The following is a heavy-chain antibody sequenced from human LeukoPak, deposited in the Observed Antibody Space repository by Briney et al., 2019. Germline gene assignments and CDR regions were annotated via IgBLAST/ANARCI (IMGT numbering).Heavy chain of an antibody. D-gene: IGHD3-3*02. CDR1: GGSISTYY. V-gene: IGHV4-4*09. CDR2: VYASGST. J-gene: IGHJ6*03. Sequence: SETLSLTCTVSGGSISTYYWSWVRQPPGKGLEWIGYVYASGSTNYHPSLKSRVTMSVDTSKNHFSLKLSSVTAADTAVYYCARHIWSGYYGFFCMDVWGKGTTVTVSS. CDR3: ARHIWSGYYGFFCMDV.